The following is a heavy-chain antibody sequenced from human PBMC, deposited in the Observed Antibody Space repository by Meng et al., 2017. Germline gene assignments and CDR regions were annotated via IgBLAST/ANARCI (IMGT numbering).Heavy chain of an antibody. V-gene: IGHV1-3*01. J-gene: IGHJ4*02. D-gene: IGHD3-10*01. CDR1: GYTFTSYA. Sequence: QGQLGQSGAEVKKPGASVKVSCKASGYTFTSYAMHWVRQAPGQRLEWMGWINAGNGNTKYSQKFQGRVTITRDTSASTAYMELSSLRSEDTAVYYCARSHALLWFGEDLDYWGQGTLVTVSS. CDR2: INAGNGNT. CDR3: ARSHALLWFGEDLDY.